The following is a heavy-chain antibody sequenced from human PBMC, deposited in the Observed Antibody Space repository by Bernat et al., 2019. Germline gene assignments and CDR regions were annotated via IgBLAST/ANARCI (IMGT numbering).Heavy chain of an antibody. D-gene: IGHD3-22*01. Sequence: QVQLVQSGAEVKKPGASVKVSCKASGYTFTNYGISWVRQAPGQGLEWMGWISAYNGNTNYAQKLQGRVTMTTDTSTSTAYMELRSLRSDDTAVYYCARDYYYDSSGSVNYYFDYWGQGTLVPVSS. CDR1: GYTFTNYG. CDR2: ISAYNGNT. V-gene: IGHV1-18*01. CDR3: ARDYYYDSSGSVNYYFDY. J-gene: IGHJ4*02.